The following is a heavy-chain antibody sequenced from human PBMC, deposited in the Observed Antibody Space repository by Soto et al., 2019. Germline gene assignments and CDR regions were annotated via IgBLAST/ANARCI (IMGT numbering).Heavy chain of an antibody. J-gene: IGHJ6*02. Sequence: GGSLRLSCSASGFTFSSYAMSWVRQAPGKGLEWVSAINGGGGTYYADSVKGRFTISRDNSKNTLYLQMNSLRADDTALYSCARMSIVLVSYYGWDVWGQGTTVTVSS. CDR3: ARMSIVLVSYYGWDV. CDR2: INGGGGT. V-gene: IGHV3-23*01. D-gene: IGHD2-2*01. CDR1: GFTFSSYA.